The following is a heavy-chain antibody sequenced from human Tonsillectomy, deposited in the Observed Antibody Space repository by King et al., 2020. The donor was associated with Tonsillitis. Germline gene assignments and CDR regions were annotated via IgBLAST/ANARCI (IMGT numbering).Heavy chain of an antibody. CDR1: GGSMTNYY. CDR2: IHFSGRT. Sequence: QLQESGPGLVKPSETLSLTCTVSGGSMTNYYWSWIRQPPGKGLEWLGYIHFSGRTTYNPSLTSRVTISVDTSKNQFSLKLNSVTAADTALYYCAKGSGLLHWFDPWGQGTLVSVSS. V-gene: IGHV4-59*01. CDR3: AKGSGLLHWFDP. J-gene: IGHJ5*02. D-gene: IGHD6-19*01.